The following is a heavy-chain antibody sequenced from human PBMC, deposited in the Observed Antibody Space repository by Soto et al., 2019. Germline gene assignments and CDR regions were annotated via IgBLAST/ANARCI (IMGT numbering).Heavy chain of an antibody. V-gene: IGHV3-23*01. CDR3: AKADGQQWLIPPLDN. CDR2: ISCCGGSA. Sequence: VHLLESGGGVVQPGGSLRLSCVASGFNFKKFAMAWVRQAAGEGLEWVSGISCCGGSASYADSVKGRFSIARDDSKNTVSLQLNSLRVEDTAQYYSAKADGQQWLIPPLDNWGQGTLVTVS. J-gene: IGHJ4*02. D-gene: IGHD6-19*01. CDR1: GFNFKKFA.